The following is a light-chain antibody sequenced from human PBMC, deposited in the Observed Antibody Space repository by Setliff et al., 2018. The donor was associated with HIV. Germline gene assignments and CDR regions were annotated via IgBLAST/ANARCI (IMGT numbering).Light chain of an antibody. CDR1: SSDIGSHDY. CDR3: SSYISSSTLVV. CDR2: DVS. Sequence: QSVLTQPASVSGSPGQSITISCTGTSSDIGSHDYVSWYQQHPGKVPELLIYDVSKRPSGASNRFSGSKSGNSASLTISRLHPEDEADYYCSSYISSSTLVVFGGGTK. V-gene: IGLV2-14*03. J-gene: IGLJ2*01.